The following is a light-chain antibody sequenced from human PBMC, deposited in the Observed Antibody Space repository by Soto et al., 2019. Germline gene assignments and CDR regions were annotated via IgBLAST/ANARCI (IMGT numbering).Light chain of an antibody. Sequence: QSALTQPRSVSGSPGQSVTISCTGTSSDVGGYNYVSWYQQRPGKAPKPMIYDVTKRPSGVPDRFSGSKSSNTASLTISGLQAEDEADYYCCSYAGSYTYVFGTGTKVTVL. V-gene: IGLV2-11*01. J-gene: IGLJ1*01. CDR1: SSDVGGYNY. CDR3: CSYAGSYTYV. CDR2: DVT.